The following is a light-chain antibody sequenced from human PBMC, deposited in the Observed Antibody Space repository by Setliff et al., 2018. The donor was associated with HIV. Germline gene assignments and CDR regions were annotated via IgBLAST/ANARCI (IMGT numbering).Light chain of an antibody. Sequence: QSVLSQPPSVSGAPGQSVTIPCTGSSSNIGAGYDVHWYQHLPGTVPKLLIYVSSNRPSGVPDRFSAAKSGTSASLAITGLQAEDEADYYCQSYDSSLSALVFGGGTK. CDR2: VSS. CDR1: SSNIGAGYD. V-gene: IGLV1-40*01. J-gene: IGLJ2*01. CDR3: QSYDSSLSALV.